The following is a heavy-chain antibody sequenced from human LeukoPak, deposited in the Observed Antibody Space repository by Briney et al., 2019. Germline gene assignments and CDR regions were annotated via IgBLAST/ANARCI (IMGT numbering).Heavy chain of an antibody. D-gene: IGHD2-15*01. CDR2: IYYTGNT. CDR3: ARDCSGGSCFDY. J-gene: IGHJ4*02. V-gene: IGHV4-61*08. CDR1: GGSFSTGGLY. Sequence: SQTLSLTCTVSGGSFSTGGLYWSWIRQSPGKGLEWIGYIYYTGNTNYNPSLESRVIISVDTSKNQFSLKLSSVTAADTAVYYCARDCSGGSCFDYWGQGTLVTVSS.